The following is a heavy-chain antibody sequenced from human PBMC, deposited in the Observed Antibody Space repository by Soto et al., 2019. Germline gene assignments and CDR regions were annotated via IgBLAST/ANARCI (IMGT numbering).Heavy chain of an antibody. V-gene: IGHV1-69*12. J-gene: IGHJ6*02. CDR1: GGTFSSYA. Sequence: QVQLVQSGAEVKKPGSSVKVSCKASGGTFSSYAISWVRQAPGQGLEWMGGIIPIFGAADYEQKFQGRVTITADESTSTAYMELSSLRAEDTAVYYCARNHMTTVTTIYYYGMDVWGQGTTVTVSS. CDR2: IIPIFGAA. CDR3: ARNHMTTVTTIYYYGMDV. D-gene: IGHD4-17*01.